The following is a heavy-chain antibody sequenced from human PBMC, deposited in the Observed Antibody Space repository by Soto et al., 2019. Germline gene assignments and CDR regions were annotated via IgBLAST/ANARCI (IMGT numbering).Heavy chain of an antibody. Sequence: SETLSLTCTVSGGSISSGGYYWSWIRQHPGKGLEWIGYIYYSGSAYYNPSLKSRVTISVDTSKNQFSLKLSSVTAADTAVYYCAREDWNYVGNYYYGMDVWGQGTTVTVSS. CDR1: GGSISSGGYY. D-gene: IGHD1-7*01. CDR2: IYYSGSA. V-gene: IGHV4-31*03. CDR3: AREDWNYVGNYYYGMDV. J-gene: IGHJ6*02.